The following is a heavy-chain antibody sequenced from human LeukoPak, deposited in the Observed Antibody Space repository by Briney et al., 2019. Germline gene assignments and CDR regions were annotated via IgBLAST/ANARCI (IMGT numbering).Heavy chain of an antibody. Sequence: ASVKVSCKVSGYTLTELSMHWVRQAPGKGLEWMGGFDPEDGETIYAQKFQGRVTMTSDTSTSTVYMELTSLRSEDTAVYYCATGEYAFDIWGQGTMVTVSS. V-gene: IGHV1-24*01. J-gene: IGHJ3*02. CDR3: ATGEYAFDI. CDR1: GYTLTELS. CDR2: FDPEDGET.